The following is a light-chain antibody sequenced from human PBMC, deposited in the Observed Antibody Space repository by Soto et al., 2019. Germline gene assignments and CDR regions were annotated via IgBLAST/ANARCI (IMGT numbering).Light chain of an antibody. CDR3: QQYNNWPSWT. V-gene: IGKV3-15*01. CDR1: QSARIS. J-gene: IGKJ1*01. CDR2: DVS. Sequence: ETVMAQSPATLSVSPGERATLSCRASQSARISLGWYQQKPGQAPRLLIYDVSTRATGVPARFSGSGSGTEFALTISSPQSEDFAVYYCQQYNNWPSWTLGQGTKVDIK.